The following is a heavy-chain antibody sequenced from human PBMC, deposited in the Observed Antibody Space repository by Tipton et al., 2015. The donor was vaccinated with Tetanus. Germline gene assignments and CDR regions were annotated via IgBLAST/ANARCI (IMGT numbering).Heavy chain of an antibody. CDR2: IHSSGST. V-gene: IGHV4-59*12. CDR1: GGSISSYY. J-gene: IGHJ4*02. D-gene: IGHD3-10*01. CDR3: ARGPMVRGVTRFDY. Sequence: TLSLTCTVSGGSISSYYWSWIRQPSGKGPEWIGQIHSSGSTNYIPSLKSRVTISLDTSKNQFSLKLSSVTAADTAVYYCARGPMVRGVTRFDYWGQGTLVTVSS.